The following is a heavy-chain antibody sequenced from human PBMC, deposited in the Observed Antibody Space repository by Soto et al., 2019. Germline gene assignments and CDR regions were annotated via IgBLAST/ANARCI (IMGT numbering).Heavy chain of an antibody. CDR3: AKSGALINGSYFVY. CDR1: GDSVSSNSAA. Sequence: PSQTLSLTCAISGDSVSSNSAAWNWIRQSPSRGLEWLGRTYYRSKWYNDYAVSVKSRITINPDTSKNQFSLQLNSVTPEDTAVYYCAKSGALINGSYFVYWGQGTLVTVSS. D-gene: IGHD1-26*01. J-gene: IGHJ4*02. CDR2: TYYRSKWYN. V-gene: IGHV6-1*01.